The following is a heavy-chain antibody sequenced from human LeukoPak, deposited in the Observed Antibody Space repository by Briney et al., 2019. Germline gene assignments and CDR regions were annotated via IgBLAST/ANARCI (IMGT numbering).Heavy chain of an antibody. J-gene: IGHJ4*02. D-gene: IGHD3-22*01. Sequence: SETLSLTCTVSGDSVRTNNYYWSWIRQPPGEGLEWIGYIHYSGNTNYNTSLKSRVTISVDTSKSQFSLKLSSVTAADTAVYYCASFGSSGYYVFDYWGQGTLVTVSS. V-gene: IGHV4-61*01. CDR3: ASFGSSGYYVFDY. CDR2: IHYSGNT. CDR1: GDSVRTNNYY.